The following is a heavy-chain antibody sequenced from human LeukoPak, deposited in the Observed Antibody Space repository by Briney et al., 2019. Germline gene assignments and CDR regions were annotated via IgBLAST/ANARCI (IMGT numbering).Heavy chain of an antibody. J-gene: IGHJ4*02. V-gene: IGHV3-23*01. CDR3: AKESWAERGYSYGHGYFDY. D-gene: IGHD5-18*01. Sequence: GGSLRLSCAASGFTFSSYGMHWVRQAPGKGLEWVSAISGSGGSTYYADSVKGRFTISRDNSKNTLYLQMNSLRAEDTAVYYCAKESWAERGYSYGHGYFDYWGQGTLVTVS. CDR1: GFTFSSYG. CDR2: ISGSGGST.